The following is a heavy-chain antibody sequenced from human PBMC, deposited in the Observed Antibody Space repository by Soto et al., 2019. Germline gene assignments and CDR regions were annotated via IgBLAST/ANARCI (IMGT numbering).Heavy chain of an antibody. J-gene: IGHJ4*02. V-gene: IGHV4-59*01. CDR2: IYNTGST. Sequence: SETLSLTCTVSGGSISSYYWSWIRQPPGKGLEWIGYIYNTGSTNYNPSLKSRVTISVDTSKNQFSLKLSSVTAADTAVYYCARADYDILTGYYAFDYWGQGTLVT. CDR3: ARADYDILTGYYAFDY. CDR1: GGSISSYY. D-gene: IGHD3-9*01.